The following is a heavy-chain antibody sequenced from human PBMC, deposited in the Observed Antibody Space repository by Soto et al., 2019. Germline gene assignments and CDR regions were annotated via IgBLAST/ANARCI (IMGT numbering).Heavy chain of an antibody. J-gene: IGHJ1*01. CDR3: AKDQAAAGPISRSFPH. Sequence: PGGSLRLSCAASGFSFSTYAMSWVRQAPGKGLEWVSGISGSGGTTYYADSVKGRFTISRDNSKNTLYLQVNSLRAEDTAVYFFAKDQAAAGPISRSFPHGGQGTLVTVPS. CDR2: ISGSGGTT. D-gene: IGHD6-13*01. CDR1: GFSFSTYA. V-gene: IGHV3-23*01.